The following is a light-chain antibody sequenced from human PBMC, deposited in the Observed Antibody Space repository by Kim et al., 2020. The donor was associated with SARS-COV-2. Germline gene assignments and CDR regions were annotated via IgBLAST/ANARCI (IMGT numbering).Light chain of an antibody. V-gene: IGLV3-19*01. CDR2: GKN. Sequence: SSELTQDPAVSVALGQTVRITCQGDSLKTYYATWYQQKPGQAPIVVIYGKNNRPSGIPDRFSGSSSGNTASLTVTGAQAVDEADYYSNSRDNSGDHGVFG. CDR1: SLKTYY. CDR3: NSRDNSGDHGV. J-gene: IGLJ2*01.